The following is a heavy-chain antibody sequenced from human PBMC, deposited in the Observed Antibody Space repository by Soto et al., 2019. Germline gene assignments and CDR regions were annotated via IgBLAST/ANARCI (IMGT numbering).Heavy chain of an antibody. CDR2: ILPLFATA. CDR3: ARGGTWYDNAGRTYHYTAKLDY. J-gene: IGHJ4*02. Sequence: QVQLVQSGAEVKKPGSSVKVSCKASGGTFGGYGLSWVRQAPGQGLEWVGGILPLFATANYAQKFQGRVTIATDGSTSAAYLELHSLRSDDTAVYYCARGGTWYDNAGRTYHYTAKLDYWGQGTLVTVSS. D-gene: IGHD3-16*02. CDR1: GGTFGGYG. V-gene: IGHV1-69*05.